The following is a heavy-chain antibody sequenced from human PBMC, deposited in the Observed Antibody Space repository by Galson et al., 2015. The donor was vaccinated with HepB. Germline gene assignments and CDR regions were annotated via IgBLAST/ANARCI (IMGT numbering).Heavy chain of an antibody. J-gene: IGHJ4*02. D-gene: IGHD2-15*01. V-gene: IGHV3-48*03. CDR3: TRDSTWSSDY. Sequence: SLRLSCAASGFTFGTHAMHWVRQAPGKGLEWIAHMRIGGNSMYYADSVKGRFTISRDNVGNSLYLQMNSLRDEDTAIYYCTRDSTWSSDYWGQGTLVTVSS. CDR1: GFTFGTHA. CDR2: MRIGGNSM.